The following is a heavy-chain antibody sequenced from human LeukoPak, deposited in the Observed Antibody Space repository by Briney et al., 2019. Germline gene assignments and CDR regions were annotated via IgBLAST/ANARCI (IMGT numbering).Heavy chain of an antibody. CDR3: AKGRGAAPSSSDY. CDR2: ISGSGGST. CDR1: GYTFSSYA. D-gene: IGHD6-13*01. J-gene: IGHJ4*02. Sequence: PGGSLRLSCAASGYTFSSYAMSWVRQAPGKGLGWFSAISGSGGSTYYADSVKGRFTISRDNSKNTLYLQMNSLRADDTAVYYCAKGRGAAPSSSDYWGQGTLVTVSS. V-gene: IGHV3-23*01.